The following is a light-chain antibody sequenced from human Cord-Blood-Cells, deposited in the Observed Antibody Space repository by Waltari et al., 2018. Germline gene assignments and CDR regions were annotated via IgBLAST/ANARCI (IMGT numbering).Light chain of an antibody. V-gene: IGLV2-14*01. CDR3: SSYTSSSTYV. CDR2: EVS. Sequence: QSALTQPASVSGSPGQSITISCTGTSSDVGGYNYVSWYQQHPGKAPQLMLYEVSNRPSGVANRFSGSKSGNPASLTISGLQAEDEADYYCSSYTSSSTYVFGTGTKVTVL. CDR1: SSDVGGYNY. J-gene: IGLJ1*01.